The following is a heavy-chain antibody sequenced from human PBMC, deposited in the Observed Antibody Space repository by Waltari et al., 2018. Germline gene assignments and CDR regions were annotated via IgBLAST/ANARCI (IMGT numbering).Heavy chain of an antibody. D-gene: IGHD3-10*01. CDR3: ARDRDTHGYFES. V-gene: IGHV1-3*01. CDR2: INPGSGNT. Sequence: QVQLVQSGAEVKKPGASVQVSCKASGYTFTTYVVHWLRQAPGHSLEWLGRINPGSGNTRYSERFQGRLTINRDTSANTVYINLSRLRSEDPAMYFCARDRDTHGYFESWGQGTLVTVSS. J-gene: IGHJ4*02. CDR1: GYTFTTYV.